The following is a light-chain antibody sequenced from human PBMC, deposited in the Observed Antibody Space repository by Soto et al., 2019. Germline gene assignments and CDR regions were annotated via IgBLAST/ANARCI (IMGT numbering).Light chain of an antibody. CDR1: QSVSSS. CDR2: GAS. Sequence: EIVMTQSPATLSVSPGERVTLSCRASQSVSSSLAWYQQKPGQAPRLLIYGASTRAPGIPARFSGSGSGTEFTLTISSLQSEDFAVYYCQQYNTWPPFTFGPGTKVDIK. V-gene: IGKV3-15*01. CDR3: QQYNTWPPFT. J-gene: IGKJ3*01.